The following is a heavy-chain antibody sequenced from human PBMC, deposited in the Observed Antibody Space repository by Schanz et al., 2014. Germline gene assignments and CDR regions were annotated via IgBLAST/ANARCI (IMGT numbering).Heavy chain of an antibody. CDR3: ARDHTTESYYSAGPPIDY. D-gene: IGHD1-26*01. J-gene: IGHJ4*02. CDR1: GFNFSDYA. CDR2: ISGGGGTT. Sequence: DVHLLESGGGLVQPGGSLRLSCAASGFNFSDYAMCWVRQAPGKGLEWVSAISGGGGTTYYTDSVKGRFTISRDNAKNTLYLQMNTLRAEDTAVYYCARDHTTESYYSAGPPIDYWGQGTLLTVSS. V-gene: IGHV3-23*01.